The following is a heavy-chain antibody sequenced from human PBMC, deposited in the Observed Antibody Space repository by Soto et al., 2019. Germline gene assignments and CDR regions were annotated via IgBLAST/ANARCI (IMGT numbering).Heavy chain of an antibody. CDR3: ARGPDDSDVPRWDY. CDR1: GYTLTRFY. D-gene: IGHD4-17*01. CDR2: INTRGGTT. Sequence: QVQLVQSGAEVRKPGASVRLSCKASGYTLTRFYLHWVRQAPGQGLGWMGIINTRGGTTAYAQKFRGRLTVTRDTSTSTVDMELSNLRSEDTAIYYCARGPDDSDVPRWDYWGQGTRVTVSS. V-gene: IGHV1-46*01. J-gene: IGHJ4*02.